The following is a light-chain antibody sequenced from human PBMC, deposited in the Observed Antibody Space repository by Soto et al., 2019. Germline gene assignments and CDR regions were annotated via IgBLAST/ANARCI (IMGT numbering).Light chain of an antibody. J-gene: IGKJ2*01. Sequence: EIVLTQSPGTLSLSPGERATLSCRASQSVSSGSLAWYQQKPGQAPRLLLYGASNRATGIPDRFSGSRSGTDFTLTISRLEPEDFAVYSCQQYGSSPYTFGQGTKLEI. V-gene: IGKV3-20*01. CDR3: QQYGSSPYT. CDR2: GAS. CDR1: QSVSSGS.